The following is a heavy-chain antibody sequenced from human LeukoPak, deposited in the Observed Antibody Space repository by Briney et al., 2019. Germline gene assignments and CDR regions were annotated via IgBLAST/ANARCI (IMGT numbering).Heavy chain of an antibody. CDR1: GFTFSSYA. CDR2: ISSNGGST. V-gene: IGHV3-64*01. D-gene: IGHD3-22*01. J-gene: IGHJ6*03. Sequence: PGGSLRLSCAASGFTFSSYAMHWVRQAPGKGLEYVSAISSNGGSTYYANSVKGRFTISRDNSKNTLYLQMGSLRAEDMAVYYCARDYYDSSGYYYYYYYMDVWGKGTTVTVSS. CDR3: ARDYYDSSGYYYYYYYMDV.